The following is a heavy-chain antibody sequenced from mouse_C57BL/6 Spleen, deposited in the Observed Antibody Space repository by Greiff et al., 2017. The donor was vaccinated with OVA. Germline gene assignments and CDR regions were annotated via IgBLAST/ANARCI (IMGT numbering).Heavy chain of an antibody. V-gene: IGHV3-6*01. CDR3: ARDGYDPFAY. J-gene: IGHJ3*01. Sequence: EVQLQESGPGLVKPSQSLSLTCSVTGYSITSGYYWNWIRQFPGNKLEWMGYISYDGSNNYNPSLKNRISITRDTSKNQFFLKLNSVTTEDTATYYCARDGYDPFAYWGQGTLVTVS. CDR1: GYSITSGYY. D-gene: IGHD2-2*01. CDR2: ISYDGSN.